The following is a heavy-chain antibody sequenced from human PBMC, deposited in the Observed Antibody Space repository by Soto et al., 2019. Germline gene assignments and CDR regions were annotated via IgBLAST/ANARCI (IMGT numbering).Heavy chain of an antibody. CDR1: GGFVSSGSYY. CDR3: ARVERGTATTVVDAFYI. J-gene: IGHJ3*02. D-gene: IGHD1-1*01. V-gene: IGHV4-34*01. CDR2: MSHSGGT. Sequence: QVQLQQWGAGLLKPSETLSLTCAVYGGFVSSGSYYWSWLRQPPGKGLEWIGEMSHSGGTHFNPSLQSRVTISVYTSQKQLSLKMRSVTAADTALYYCARVERGTATTVVDAFYICGQGTMVNVSS.